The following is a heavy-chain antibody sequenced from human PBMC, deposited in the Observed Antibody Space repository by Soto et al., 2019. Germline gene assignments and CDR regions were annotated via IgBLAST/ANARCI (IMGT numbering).Heavy chain of an antibody. CDR3: ARVHCSAGTCLDGLDF. CDR1: GDSVSSNGAC. CDR2: IYYRSKWFH. Sequence: SQTLSLPCVISGDSVSSNGACWNWIRQSPSRGLQWLGRIYYRSKWFHDYAASVESRMAINPDTSRNQFSLQLNYVTPEDTAVYYCARVHCSAGTCLDGLDFWGQGTLVTVSS. V-gene: IGHV6-1*01. D-gene: IGHD2-15*01. J-gene: IGHJ4*02.